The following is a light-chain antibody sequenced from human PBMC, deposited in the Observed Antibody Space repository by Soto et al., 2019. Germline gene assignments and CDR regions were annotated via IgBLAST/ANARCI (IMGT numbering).Light chain of an antibody. V-gene: IGKV3-15*01. CDR1: QSVSSN. J-gene: IGKJ2*01. CDR2: GAS. Sequence: EIVMTQSPATLSVSPGERATLSCRASQSVSSNLAWYQQKPGQAPRLLIYGASTSATGLPARFSGSGSGTEFTLTISSLQSEDFAVYYCQQYNNWPRRTFGQGTKLEIK. CDR3: QQYNNWPRRT.